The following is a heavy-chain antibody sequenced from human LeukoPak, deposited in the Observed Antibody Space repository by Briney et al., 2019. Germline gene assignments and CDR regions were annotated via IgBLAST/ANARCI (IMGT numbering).Heavy chain of an antibody. D-gene: IGHD3-22*01. CDR1: GFTFSSYS. CDR3: ARDINYYDSSGYEYMDV. CDR2: IISSSSYI. V-gene: IGHV3-21*01. Sequence: GGSLRLSCAASGFTFSSYSMNWVRQAPGKGLEWVSSIISSSSYIYYADSVKGRFTISRDNAKNSLYLQMNNLRAEDTAVYYCARDINYYDSSGYEYMDVWGKGTTVTVSS. J-gene: IGHJ6*03.